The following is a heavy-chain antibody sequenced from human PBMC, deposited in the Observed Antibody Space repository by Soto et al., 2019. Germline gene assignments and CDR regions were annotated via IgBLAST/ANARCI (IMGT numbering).Heavy chain of an antibody. V-gene: IGHV3-23*01. CDR2: ISGSGGTT. J-gene: IGHJ3*02. D-gene: IGHD1-26*01. Sequence: VQLLESGGGLVQPGGSLRLSCAASGFTFSIYTMSWVRQAPGKGLEWVSAISGSGGTTYYADSVKGRFTISRDNSKNTLSLQMNSLRAEDTAVYYCAKELTTVGATGAFDIWGQGTMVTVSS. CDR1: GFTFSIYT. CDR3: AKELTTVGATGAFDI.